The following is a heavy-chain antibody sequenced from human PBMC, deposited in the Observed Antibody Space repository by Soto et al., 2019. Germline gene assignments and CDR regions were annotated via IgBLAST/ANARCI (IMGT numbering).Heavy chain of an antibody. CDR1: QYRFNSYW. CDR3: ARQVSNVAYVYYPMEV. D-gene: IGHD3-10*01. V-gene: IGHV5-51*01. J-gene: IGHJ6*01. Sequence: GESLKISCKGSQYRFNSYWIGWVRQRPGKGLEWIGMIYPGDSDTTYSPSFEGQVTMSVDKSISTAYLEWNSLKASDSATYYCARQVSNVAYVYYPMEVLGQGITVLVSS. CDR2: IYPGDSDT.